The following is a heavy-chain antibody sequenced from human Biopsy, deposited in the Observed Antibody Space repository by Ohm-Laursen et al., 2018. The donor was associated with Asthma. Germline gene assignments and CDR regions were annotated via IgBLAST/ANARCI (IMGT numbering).Heavy chain of an antibody. CDR3: ARVRFCSSTNCFNYFDS. CDR2: IWYDGNQK. V-gene: IGHV3-33*08. CDR1: GFMFRSFG. Sequence: SLRLSCAAAGFMFRSFGMHWVRQSPGKGLEWVALIWYDGNQKVYADSVKGRFTISRDNSKNTVYLQMNSLSAEDTAVYFCARVRFCSSTNCFNYFDSWGQGTLVTVSS. D-gene: IGHD2-2*01. J-gene: IGHJ4*02.